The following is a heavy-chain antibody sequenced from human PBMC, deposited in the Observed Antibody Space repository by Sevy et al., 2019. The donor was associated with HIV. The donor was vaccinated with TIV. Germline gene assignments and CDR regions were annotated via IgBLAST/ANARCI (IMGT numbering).Heavy chain of an antibody. V-gene: IGHV1-18*04. CDR1: GYTFTSYG. CDR2: ISAYNGKT. Sequence: ASVKVSCKASGYTFTSYGISWVRQAPGQGLEWMGWISAYNGKTNYAQKLQGRVTMTTDTSTSTAYMELRSLRSDDTAVYYCARDARSLGDDIRVYYFDYWGQGTLVTVSS. CDR3: ARDARSLGDDIRVYYFDY. J-gene: IGHJ4*02. D-gene: IGHD3-9*01.